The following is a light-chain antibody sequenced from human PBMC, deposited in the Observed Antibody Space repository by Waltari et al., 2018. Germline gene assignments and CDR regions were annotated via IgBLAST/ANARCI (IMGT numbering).Light chain of an antibody. V-gene: IGLV2-11*01. CDR3: CSYAGSFTWV. CDR1: NSDVGGYKY. CDR2: DVY. J-gene: IGLJ1*01. Sequence: QSALTQPRSVSGSPGQSVTISCTGTNSDVGGYKYVSWYQQHPDKAPRLILYDVYTRPAGAPNRFSGSKSANTASLTISGLQSEDEADYYCCSYAGSFTWVFGTGTKVTVL.